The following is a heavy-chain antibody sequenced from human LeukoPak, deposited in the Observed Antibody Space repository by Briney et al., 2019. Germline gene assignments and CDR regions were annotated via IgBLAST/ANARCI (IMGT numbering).Heavy chain of an antibody. J-gene: IGHJ4*02. CDR1: GGPFSGYF. CDR3: ARRYYYNLGSFPFDF. Sequence: PSETLSLTCAVSGGPFSGYFWSWIRQSSGKGLGWIGEIHNSGTTNYNPSLYSRVTISEDTSKNQFYLNLSSVTAADTAVYYCARRYYYNLGSFPFDFWGQGTLVTVSS. CDR2: IHNSGTT. D-gene: IGHD3-10*01. V-gene: IGHV4-34*01.